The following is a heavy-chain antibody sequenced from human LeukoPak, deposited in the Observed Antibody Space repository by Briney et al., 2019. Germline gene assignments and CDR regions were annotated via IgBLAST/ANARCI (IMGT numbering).Heavy chain of an antibody. D-gene: IGHD6-19*01. Sequence: GASVKVSCKASGGTFSSYAISWVRQAPGQGLEWMGGIIPIFGTANYAQKFQGRVTITADESTSTAYMELSGLRSEDTAVYYCARAHRRPGYSSGWYWFDPWGQGTLVTVSS. J-gene: IGHJ5*02. CDR3: ARAHRRPGYSSGWYWFDP. V-gene: IGHV1-69*13. CDR1: GGTFSSYA. CDR2: IIPIFGTA.